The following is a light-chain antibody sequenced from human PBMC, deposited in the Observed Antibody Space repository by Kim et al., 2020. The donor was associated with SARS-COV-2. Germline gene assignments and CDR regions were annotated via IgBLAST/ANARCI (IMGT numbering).Light chain of an antibody. J-gene: IGLJ3*02. CDR2: GKN. V-gene: IGLV3-19*01. Sequence: VALGQTVRITCQGDSLRRYYASWYQQKSGQAPLLVIYGKNNRPSGIPDRVSGSSSGNTASLTITGAQAEDEADYYCHSRDSSNNHLFGGGTELTVL. CDR3: HSRDSSNNHL. CDR1: SLRRYY.